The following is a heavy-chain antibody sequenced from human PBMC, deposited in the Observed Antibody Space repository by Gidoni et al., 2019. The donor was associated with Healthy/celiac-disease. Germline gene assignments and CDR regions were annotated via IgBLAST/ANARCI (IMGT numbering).Heavy chain of an antibody. V-gene: IGHV4-34*01. CDR3: ARGEPAALDD. Sequence: QVQLQQWGAGLLKPSETLSLTCAVYGGSFGGYYWSWIRQPPGKGLEWIGEINHSGSTNYNPSLKSRVTISVDTSKNQFSLKLSSVTAADTAVYYCARGEPAALDDWGQGTLVTVSS. J-gene: IGHJ4*02. CDR1: GGSFGGYY. D-gene: IGHD2-2*01. CDR2: INHSGST.